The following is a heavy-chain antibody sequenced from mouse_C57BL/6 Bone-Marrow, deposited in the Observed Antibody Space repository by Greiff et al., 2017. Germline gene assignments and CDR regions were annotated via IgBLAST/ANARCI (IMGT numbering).Heavy chain of an antibody. V-gene: IGHV1-64*01. CDR1: GYTFTSYW. J-gene: IGHJ4*01. CDR3: ARSGRYSKVYAMDY. CDR2: IHPNSGST. D-gene: IGHD2-5*01. Sequence: QVQLQQPGAELVKPGASVKLSCKASGYTFTSYWMHWVKQRPGQGLEWIGMIHPNSGSTNYNEKFKSKPTLTVDKSSSTAYMQSSSLISEDSAVYYCARSGRYSKVYAMDYWGQGTSVTVSS.